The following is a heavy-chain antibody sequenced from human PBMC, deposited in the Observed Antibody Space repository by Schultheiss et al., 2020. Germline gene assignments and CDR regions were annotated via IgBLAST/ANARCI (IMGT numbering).Heavy chain of an antibody. Sequence: GGSLRLSCAASGFTFSSYAMSWVRQAPGKGLEWVSAISGSGGSTYYADSVKGRFTISRDNSKNTLYLQMNSLRAEDTAVYYFSKDLLYCYYYLCGPWGQGTLVTVSS. J-gene: IGHJ5*02. CDR1: GFTFSSYA. CDR2: ISGSGGST. V-gene: IGHV3-23*01. D-gene: IGHD3-22*01. CDR3: SKDLLYCYYYLCGP.